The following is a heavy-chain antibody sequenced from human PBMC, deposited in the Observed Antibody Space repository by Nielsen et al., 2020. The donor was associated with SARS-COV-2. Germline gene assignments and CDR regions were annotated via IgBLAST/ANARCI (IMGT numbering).Heavy chain of an antibody. CDR3: ARDRGSTVTTNWFDP. D-gene: IGHD4-11*01. CDR1: GGSISSSNW. Sequence: SETLSLTCAVSGGSISSSNWWSWVRQPPGKGLGWIGEIYHSGSTNYNPSLKSRVTISVDKSKNQFSLKLSSVTAADTAVYYCARDRGSTVTTNWFDPWGQGTLVTVSS. CDR2: IYHSGST. V-gene: IGHV4-4*02. J-gene: IGHJ5*02.